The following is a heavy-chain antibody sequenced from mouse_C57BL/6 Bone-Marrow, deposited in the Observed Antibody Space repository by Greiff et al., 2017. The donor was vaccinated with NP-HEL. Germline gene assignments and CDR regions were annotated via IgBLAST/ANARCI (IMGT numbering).Heavy chain of an antibody. Sequence: VKLQQSDAELVKPGASVKISCKVSGYTFTDHTIHWMKQRPEQGLEWIGYIYPRDGSTKYNEKFKGKATLTADKSSSTAYMQLNSLTSEDSAVYFCARACRFYYDYDDDYFDYWGQGTTLTVSS. D-gene: IGHD2-4*01. CDR3: ARACRFYYDYDDDYFDY. CDR2: IYPRDGST. V-gene: IGHV1-78*01. CDR1: GYTFTDHT. J-gene: IGHJ2*01.